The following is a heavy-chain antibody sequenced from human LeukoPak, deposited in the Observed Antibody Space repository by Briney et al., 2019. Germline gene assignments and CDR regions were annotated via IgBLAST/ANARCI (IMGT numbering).Heavy chain of an antibody. V-gene: IGHV3-20*04. CDR3: ARGGDGATSPYYYYMDV. CDR2: IDWNGGTT. J-gene: IGHJ6*03. CDR1: GFTFDDYG. D-gene: IGHD3-10*01. Sequence: GGSLRLSCAASGFTFDDYGMSRVRQAPGKGLEWVSGIDWNGGTTRYTDSVKGRFTISRDNAKNSLYLQMNSLRAEDTALYYCARGGDGATSPYYYYMDVWGKGTTVTVPS.